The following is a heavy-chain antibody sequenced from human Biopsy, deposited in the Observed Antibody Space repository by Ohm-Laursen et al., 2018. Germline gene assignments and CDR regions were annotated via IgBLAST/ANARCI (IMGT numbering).Heavy chain of an antibody. V-gene: IGHV4-59*11. D-gene: IGHD4-23*01. CDR2: ISHTGYT. CDR3: ARGSNEYGGLYFPH. Sequence: SETLSLTCTVSGGSFTGHYWTWIRRPPGKGLEWIGHISHTGYTSYKSSLKSRVTISLDTSRKHFSLRLTSLAAAGTAVYYCARGSNEYGGLYFPHWGQGTLVTVSS. J-gene: IGHJ1*01. CDR1: GGSFTGHY.